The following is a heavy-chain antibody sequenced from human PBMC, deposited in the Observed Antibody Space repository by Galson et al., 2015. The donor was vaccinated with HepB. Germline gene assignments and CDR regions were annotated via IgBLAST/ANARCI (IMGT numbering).Heavy chain of an antibody. D-gene: IGHD3-3*01. CDR2: ISGSGGST. Sequence: GSLRLSCAASGFTFSSYAMSWVRQAPGKGLEWVSAISGSGGSTYYADSVKGRFTISRDNSKNTLYLQMNSLRAEDTAVYYCAKDYDFWSGYHPDYGMDVWGQGTTVTVSS. CDR3: AKDYDFWSGYHPDYGMDV. J-gene: IGHJ6*02. CDR1: GFTFSSYA. V-gene: IGHV3-23*01.